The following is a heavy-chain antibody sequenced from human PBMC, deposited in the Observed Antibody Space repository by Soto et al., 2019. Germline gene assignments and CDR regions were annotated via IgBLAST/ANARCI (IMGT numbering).Heavy chain of an antibody. CDR1: GYTFTSYY. D-gene: IGHD6-13*01. Sequence: QVQLVQSGAEVKKPGASVKVSCKASGYTFTSYYMHWVRQAPGQGLEWMGIINPSGGSTSYAQKFQGRVTRTRDTSTSTVYMELSSLRSEDTAVYYCASTGYSSTWHSWFDPWGQGTLVTVSS. CDR3: ASTGYSSTWHSWFDP. J-gene: IGHJ5*02. CDR2: INPSGGST. V-gene: IGHV1-46*03.